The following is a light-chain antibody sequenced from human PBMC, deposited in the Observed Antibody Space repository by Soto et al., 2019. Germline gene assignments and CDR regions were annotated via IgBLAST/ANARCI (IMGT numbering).Light chain of an antibody. J-gene: IGKJ2*01. Sequence: EIVLTQSPGTLSLSPGERATLSCRASQSVSTNQLAWYQQKPGQAPRLLISGASSRATGIPDRFSGSGSGTDFTLTISRLEPEDFAVYYCQQYGSSPPKYTFGQGTKVDIK. CDR3: QQYGSSPPKYT. CDR1: QSVSTNQ. V-gene: IGKV3-20*01. CDR2: GAS.